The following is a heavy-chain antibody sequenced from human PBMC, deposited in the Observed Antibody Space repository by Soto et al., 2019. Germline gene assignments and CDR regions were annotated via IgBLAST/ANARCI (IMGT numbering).Heavy chain of an antibody. D-gene: IGHD1-26*01. CDR3: ASLLSLPEGFDP. J-gene: IGHJ5*02. CDR2: VIPIFGPA. Sequence: QVQLVQSGAEVKKPGSSVKVSCKASGSTFSSYAISWVRQAPGQGLEWMGGVIPIFGPANYAQKYQGRVTITADESTSTAYMELSSLRSEDTAVYYCASLLSLPEGFDPWGQGTLVTVSS. V-gene: IGHV1-69*01. CDR1: GSTFSSYA.